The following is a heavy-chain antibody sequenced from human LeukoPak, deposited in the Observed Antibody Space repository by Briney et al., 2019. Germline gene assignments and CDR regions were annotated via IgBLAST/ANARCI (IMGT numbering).Heavy chain of an antibody. Sequence: GGPLRLSCVDSGFTFSRHSMNWVRQAPGKGLEWVSYINGGGSPIYYADSVRGRFTISRDNAKNSLYLQMNSLRAEDTALYYCAKDMRYALNDDAFDIWGQGTMVTVSS. J-gene: IGHJ3*02. CDR1: GFTFSRHS. CDR3: AKDMRYALNDDAFDI. D-gene: IGHD2-8*01. CDR2: INGGGSPI. V-gene: IGHV3-48*01.